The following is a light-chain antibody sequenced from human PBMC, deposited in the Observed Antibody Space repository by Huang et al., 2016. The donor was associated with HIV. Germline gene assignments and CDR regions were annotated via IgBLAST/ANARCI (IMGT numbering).Light chain of an antibody. J-gene: IGKJ3*01. Sequence: IRMAQSPSSLSASTGDRVTITCRANQDINNFLAWYQQRPGSVPKLLIYAASTLQSGVPSRFSGNGSGTDFTLTIGCLHSEDVATYYCQQYDIHPLTFGPGTRVDIK. V-gene: IGKV1-8*01. CDR2: AAS. CDR1: QDINNF. CDR3: QQYDIHPLT.